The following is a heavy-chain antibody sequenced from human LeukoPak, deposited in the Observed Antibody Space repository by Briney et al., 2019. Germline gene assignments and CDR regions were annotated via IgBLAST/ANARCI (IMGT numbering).Heavy chain of an antibody. CDR2: ISGSGGST. Sequence: PGASLRLSCAASGFTFSSYAMSWVRQAPGKGLEWVSAISGSGGSTYYADSVKGRFTISRDNSKNTLYLQMNSLRAEDTAVYYRAKDLAITMIVVGLFDYWGQGTLVTVSS. CDR3: AKDLAITMIVVGLFDY. CDR1: GFTFSSYA. D-gene: IGHD3-22*01. V-gene: IGHV3-23*01. J-gene: IGHJ4*02.